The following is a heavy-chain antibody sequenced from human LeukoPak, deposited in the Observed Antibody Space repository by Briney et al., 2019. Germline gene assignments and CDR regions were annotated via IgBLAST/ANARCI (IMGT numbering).Heavy chain of an antibody. J-gene: IGHJ6*03. CDR3: ARDGSGFYYYYYMDV. CDR1: GFTFTDYS. Sequence: GGSLRLSCAASGFTFTDYSMTWVRQAPGKGLEWVSSISTVSTYTFYSDSVKGRFTISRDSRKNTLYLQMSSLSAEDTAVYYCARDGSGFYYYYYMDVWGRGTAVTVSS. V-gene: IGHV3-21*01. D-gene: IGHD6-25*01. CDR2: ISTVSTYT.